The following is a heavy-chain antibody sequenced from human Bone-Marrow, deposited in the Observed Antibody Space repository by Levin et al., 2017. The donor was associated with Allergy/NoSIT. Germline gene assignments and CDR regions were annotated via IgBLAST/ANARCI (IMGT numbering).Heavy chain of an antibody. Sequence: SETLSLTCVVSGGSVTTTNWWSWVRHTPGKGLEWIGQVYHRGSTNYNPSLRGRVTISLDKSKNQFSLRLTSVTATDTATYYGARVGDVSEFYYAVDVWGPGAPVTVSS. V-gene: IGHV4-4*02. CDR2: VYHRGST. CDR3: ARVGDVSEFYYAVDV. D-gene: IGHD2/OR15-2a*01. J-gene: IGHJ6*02. CDR1: GGSVTTTNW.